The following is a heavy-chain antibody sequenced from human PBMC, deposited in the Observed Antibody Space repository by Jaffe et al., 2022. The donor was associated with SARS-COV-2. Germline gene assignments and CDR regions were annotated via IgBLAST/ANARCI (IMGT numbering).Heavy chain of an antibody. J-gene: IGHJ6*02. CDR2: IWYDGSNK. CDR1: GFTFSSYG. Sequence: QVQLVESGGGVVQPGRSLRLSCAASGFTFSSYGMHWVRQAPGKGLEWVAVIWYDGSNKYYADSVKGRFTISRDNSKNTLYLQMNSLRAEDTAVYYCARTGYCSGGSCYLSYYYYGMDVWGQGTTVTVSS. V-gene: IGHV3-33*01. CDR3: ARTGYCSGGSCYLSYYYYGMDV. D-gene: IGHD2-15*01.